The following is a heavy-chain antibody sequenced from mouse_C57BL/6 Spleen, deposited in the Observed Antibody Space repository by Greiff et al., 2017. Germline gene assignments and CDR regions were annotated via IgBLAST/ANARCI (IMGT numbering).Heavy chain of an antibody. Sequence: QVQLQQPGTELVKPGASVKLSCKASGYTFTCYWMPWVKQRPGQGLEWIGNINPSNGGTHNNEKFKSKATLTVDKSSSTAYMQLSSLTSEDSAVYYCARSSLVVADWYFDVWGTGTTVTVSS. V-gene: IGHV1-53*01. J-gene: IGHJ1*03. D-gene: IGHD1-1*01. CDR3: ARSSLVVADWYFDV. CDR2: INPSNGGT. CDR1: GYTFTCYW.